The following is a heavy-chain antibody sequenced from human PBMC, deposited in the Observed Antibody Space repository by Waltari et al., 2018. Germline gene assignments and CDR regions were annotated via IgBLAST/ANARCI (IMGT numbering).Heavy chain of an antibody. Sequence: EVQLLESGGGLVQPGGSLRLSCAASGFTFSSYAMSWVRQAPGNGLEWVSAISGSGGSIYYADSVKGRFTISRDNSKNTLYLQMNSLRAEDTAVYYCAKWGSYYDILTGYYIGDYWGQGTLVTVSS. CDR2: ISGSGGSI. CDR1: GFTFSSYA. D-gene: IGHD3-9*01. J-gene: IGHJ4*02. V-gene: IGHV3-23*01. CDR3: AKWGSYYDILTGYYIGDY.